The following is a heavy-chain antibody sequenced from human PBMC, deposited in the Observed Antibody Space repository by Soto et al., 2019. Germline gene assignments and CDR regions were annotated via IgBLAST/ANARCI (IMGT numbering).Heavy chain of an antibody. D-gene: IGHD3-3*01. CDR1: GYTFTSYA. CDR2: INAGNGNT. Sequence: ASVKVSCKASGYTFTSYAMHWVRQAPGQRLEWMGWINAGNGNTKYSQKFQGRVTITRDTSASTAYMELSSLRSEDTAVYYCARNTPYYDFSPFDYWGQGTLDTVSS. V-gene: IGHV1-3*01. J-gene: IGHJ4*02. CDR3: ARNTPYYDFSPFDY.